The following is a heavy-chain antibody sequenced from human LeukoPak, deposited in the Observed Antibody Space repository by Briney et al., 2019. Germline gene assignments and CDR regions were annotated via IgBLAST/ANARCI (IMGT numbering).Heavy chain of an antibody. CDR1: GFTFSSYA. CDR3: ALIDDL. V-gene: IGHV3-30-3*01. CDR2: ISYDGSNK. J-gene: IGHJ2*01. Sequence: GGSLRLSCAASGFTFSSYAMHWVRQAPGKGLEWVAVISYDGSNKYYADSVKGRFTISRDNSKNTLYLQMNSLRAEDTAVYYCALIDDLWGRGTLVTVSS.